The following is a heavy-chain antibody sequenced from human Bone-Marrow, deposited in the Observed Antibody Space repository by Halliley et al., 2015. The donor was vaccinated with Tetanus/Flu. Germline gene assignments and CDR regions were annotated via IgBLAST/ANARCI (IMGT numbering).Heavy chain of an antibody. V-gene: IGHV4-59*01. CDR3: ARSTYGSAVAFDY. Sequence: TLSLTCTVSGGSISSRYWNWVRQPPGQGLEWIGYISTSGNTNFKPALKSRVSISLDTSKSQISLTLSSVTAADTAVYYCARSTYGSAVAFDYWGQGTLVTVSS. CDR1: GGSISSRY. D-gene: IGHD6-19*01. CDR2: ISTSGNT. J-gene: IGHJ4*02.